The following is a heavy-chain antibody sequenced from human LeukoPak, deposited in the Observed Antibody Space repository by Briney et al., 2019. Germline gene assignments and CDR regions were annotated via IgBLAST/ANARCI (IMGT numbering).Heavy chain of an antibody. CDR2: INPNSGGT. Sequence: ASVKVSCKASGYTFTGYYMHWVRQAPGQGLEWMGWINPNSGGTNYAQKFQGRVTMTRDTSISTAYMELSRLRSDDTAVCYCARQIAVAGWYFDLWGRGTLVTVSS. D-gene: IGHD6-19*01. CDR1: GYTFTGYY. J-gene: IGHJ2*01. CDR3: ARQIAVAGWYFDL. V-gene: IGHV1-2*02.